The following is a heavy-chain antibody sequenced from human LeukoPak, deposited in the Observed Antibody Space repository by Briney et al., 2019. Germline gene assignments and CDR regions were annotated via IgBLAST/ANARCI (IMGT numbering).Heavy chain of an antibody. CDR3: TSHTGTGDAFRPFHI. CDR1: GSIFSTHD. D-gene: IGHD2-21*02. J-gene: IGHJ3*02. CDR2: INSRSSTI. V-gene: IGHV3-48*04. Sequence: GGSLRLSCAASGSIFSTHDVNWVRQAPGKGLEWVSFINSRSSTIYYADSVKGRFTISRDNSKNSLYLQMNSLRAEDTAVYYCTSHTGTGDAFRPFHIWGQGTMVTVSS.